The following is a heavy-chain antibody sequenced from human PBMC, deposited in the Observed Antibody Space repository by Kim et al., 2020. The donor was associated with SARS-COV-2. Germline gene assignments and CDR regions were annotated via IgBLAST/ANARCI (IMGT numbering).Heavy chain of an antibody. Sequence: ASVKVSCKASGYSFTTYGISWVRQAPGQGLEWMGWISAYNGNTNYAQKLQGRVTMTTDTSTSTAYMELRSLTSDDTAVYYCARDSQNARYNYGLYYYYYFGMDVWGQGTTVTVSS. CDR3: ARDSQNARYNYGLYYYYYFGMDV. D-gene: IGHD5-18*01. V-gene: IGHV1-18*01. J-gene: IGHJ6*02. CDR2: ISAYNGNT. CDR1: GYSFTTYG.